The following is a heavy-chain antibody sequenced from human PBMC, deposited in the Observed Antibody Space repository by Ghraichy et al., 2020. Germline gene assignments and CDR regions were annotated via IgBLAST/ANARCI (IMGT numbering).Heavy chain of an antibody. CDR3: ARRLNYHGSGSYHNVYYFDY. J-gene: IGHJ4*02. Sequence: GGSLRLSCAASGFTFSSYAMTWVRQAPGGGLEWVSVVSFSGDYTYYADSVKGRFTISRDNSKNTVYLQMNSLRAEDTAVYYCARRLNYHGSGSYHNVYYFDYWGQGTLVTVSS. D-gene: IGHD3-10*01. CDR1: GFTFSSYA. CDR2: VSFSGDYT. V-gene: IGHV3-23*01.